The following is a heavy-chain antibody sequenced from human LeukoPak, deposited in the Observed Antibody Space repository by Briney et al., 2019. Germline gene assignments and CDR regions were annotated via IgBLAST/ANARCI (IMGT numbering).Heavy chain of an antibody. CDR3: ARDKGYCSGRSCYRPLGNWFDL. V-gene: IGHV4-59*01. J-gene: IGHJ5*02. CDR1: GCSFSSYY. CDR2: IYYSGST. D-gene: IGHD2-15*01. Sequence: SETLSLTCTASGCSFSSYYWSWVRQPPGKGLEWVGYIYYSGSTNYNPSLKSRVTISVDTSKNQFSLKLSSVTAVDTAVYDCARDKGYCSGRSCYRPLGNWFDLWGQGTLVTVSS.